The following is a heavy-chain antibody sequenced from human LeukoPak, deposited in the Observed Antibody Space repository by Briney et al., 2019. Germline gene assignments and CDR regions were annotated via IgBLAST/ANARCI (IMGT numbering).Heavy chain of an antibody. J-gene: IGHJ2*01. CDR1: GGSINGWY. V-gene: IGHV4-59*01. D-gene: IGHD6-13*01. Sequence: SATLSLTCSVSGGSINGWYWGWIRPPPGKGLEGIANISYSGTTNYNPSLTSRVTISVDTSKNQFSLKLSSVTAADTAIYYCSRVYTSSSYWYFDLWGRGTLVTVSS. CDR2: ISYSGTT. CDR3: SRVYTSSSYWYFDL.